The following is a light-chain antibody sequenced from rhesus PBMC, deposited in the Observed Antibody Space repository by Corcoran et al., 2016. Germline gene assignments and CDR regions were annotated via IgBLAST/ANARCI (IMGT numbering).Light chain of an antibody. Sequence: QAALTQPRSVSGSPGQSVTISCTGTSSDIGGYNFVAWYQHRPGMAPKLIIYELTNRPSGVSDRFSGSKSGNTASLTISGLQAEDETDYYCSSYAGSISFVFGSGTKLTVL. CDR3: SSYAGSISFV. CDR2: ELT. J-gene: IGLJ6*01. CDR1: SSDIGGYNF. V-gene: IGLV2-32*02.